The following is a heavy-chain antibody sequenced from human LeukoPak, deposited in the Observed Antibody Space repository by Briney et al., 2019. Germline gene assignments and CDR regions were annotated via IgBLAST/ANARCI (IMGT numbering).Heavy chain of an antibody. CDR3: ARSSAMVRGVIRWFDP. CDR1: GGSISSGGYY. V-gene: IGHV4-31*03. J-gene: IGHJ5*02. Sequence: PSETLSLTCTVSGGSISSGGYYWSWIRQHPGKGLEWIGYIYYSGSTYYNPSLKSRVTISVDTSKNQFSLKLSSVTAADTAVYYRARSSAMVRGVIRWFDPWGQGTLVTVSS. D-gene: IGHD3-10*01. CDR2: IYYSGST.